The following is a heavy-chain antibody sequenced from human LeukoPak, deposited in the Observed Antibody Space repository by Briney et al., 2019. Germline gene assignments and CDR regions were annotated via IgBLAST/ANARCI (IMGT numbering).Heavy chain of an antibody. V-gene: IGHV4-59*12. J-gene: IGHJ4*02. D-gene: IGHD4-23*01. CDR1: GGSISSYY. Sequence: SETLSLTCTVSGGSISSYYWSWIRQPPGKGLEWIGYIYYSGSTNYNPSLKSRVTISVDTSKNQFSLKLSSVTAADTAVYYCARVDYGGNSPFDYWGQGTLVTVSS. CDR2: IYYSGST. CDR3: ARVDYGGNSPFDY.